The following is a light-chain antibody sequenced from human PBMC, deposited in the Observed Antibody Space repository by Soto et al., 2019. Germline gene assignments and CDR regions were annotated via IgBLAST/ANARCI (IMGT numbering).Light chain of an antibody. CDR2: DAS. CDR1: QSISSY. Sequence: EVVLTQSPDTLSLPPGERATLSCRASQSISSYLAWYQQKPGQAPRLLIYDASSRATGIPARFSGSGSGTDFTLTISSLEPEDFAVYYCHQYGGSPGTLGQGTKVDIK. CDR3: HQYGGSPGT. V-gene: IGKV3-11*01. J-gene: IGKJ1*01.